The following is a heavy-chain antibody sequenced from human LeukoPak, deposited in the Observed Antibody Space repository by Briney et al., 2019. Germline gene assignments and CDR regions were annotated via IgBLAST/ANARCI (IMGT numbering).Heavy chain of an antibody. V-gene: IGHV3-23*01. CDR3: AKETSIGKYCTSGVCSAFDY. CDR1: GFTFSGYA. J-gene: IGHJ4*02. D-gene: IGHD2-8*01. Sequence: PGGSLRLSCAGSGFTFSGYAMSWVRQAPGKGLEWVSAISDSGDYTYYADSVKGRFTISRDNSKNTLYLHVNSLRAEDTAVYYCAKETSIGKYCTSGVCSAFDYWGQGTLVTVSS. CDR2: ISDSGDYT.